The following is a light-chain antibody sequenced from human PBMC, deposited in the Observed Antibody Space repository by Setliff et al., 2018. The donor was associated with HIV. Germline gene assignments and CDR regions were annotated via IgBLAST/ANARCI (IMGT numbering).Light chain of an antibody. Sequence: QSALTQPASVSGSPGQSMTISCTGTNSDIGTYNYVSWYQQHPGKAPKLMIYDVSNRPSGISNRFSGSKSGNAASLTISGLQAEDEADYFCRSYSSSTTPYVFGTGTKVTVL. J-gene: IGLJ1*01. V-gene: IGLV2-14*03. CDR1: NSDIGTYNY. CDR3: RSYSSSTTPYV. CDR2: DVS.